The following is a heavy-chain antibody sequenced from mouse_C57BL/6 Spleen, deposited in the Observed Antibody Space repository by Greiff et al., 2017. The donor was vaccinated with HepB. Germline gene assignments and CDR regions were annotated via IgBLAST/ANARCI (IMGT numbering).Heavy chain of an antibody. Sequence: QVQLKESGPGLVAPSQRLSITCTVSGFSFTSYGVSWVRQPPGKGLEWLGVIWGDGSTNYHSALISRLSISKDNSKSQVFLKLNSLQTDDTATYYCAKNPFTTVVAPYYYAMDYWGQGTSVTVSS. D-gene: IGHD1-1*01. J-gene: IGHJ4*01. CDR3: AKNPFTTVVAPYYYAMDY. CDR2: IWGDGST. CDR1: GFSFTSYG. V-gene: IGHV2-3*01.